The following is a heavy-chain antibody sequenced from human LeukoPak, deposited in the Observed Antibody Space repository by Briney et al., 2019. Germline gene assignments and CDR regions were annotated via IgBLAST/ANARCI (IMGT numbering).Heavy chain of an antibody. D-gene: IGHD6-19*01. J-gene: IGHJ4*02. V-gene: IGHV3-23*01. CDR1: GFTFSRNG. CDR2: ISGSGGNT. Sequence: GGSLRLSCAASGFTFSRNGMTWVRQAPGKGLEWVSAISGSGGNTYYADSVKGRFTISRDNSKNTLYLQMNSLRAEDTAVYYCARVSPGSGWFLDYWGQGTLVTVSS. CDR3: ARVSPGSGWFLDY.